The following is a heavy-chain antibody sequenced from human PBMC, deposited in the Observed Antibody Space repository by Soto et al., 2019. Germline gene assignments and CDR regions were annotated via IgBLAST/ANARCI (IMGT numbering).Heavy chain of an antibody. CDR2: INPNSGGT. D-gene: IGHD3-22*01. V-gene: IGHV1-2*02. CDR1: GYTFTGYY. CDR3: ARVAVGGYFDFDY. J-gene: IGHJ4*02. Sequence: ASVKVSCKASGYTFTGYYMHWVRQAPGQGLEWMGWINPNSGGTNYAQKLQGRVTMTTDTSTSTAYMELRSLRSDDTAVYYCARVAVGGYFDFDYWGQGTLVTVSS.